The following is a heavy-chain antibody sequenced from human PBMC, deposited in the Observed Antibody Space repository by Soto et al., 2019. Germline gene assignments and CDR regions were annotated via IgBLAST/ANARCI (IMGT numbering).Heavy chain of an antibody. CDR1: GYTFITYG. CDR3: ARGPTDYYDNSANYFLDY. V-gene: IGHV1-18*01. J-gene: IGHJ4*02. D-gene: IGHD3-22*01. Sequence: QVPLVQSGAEVKKPGASVKVSCKASGYTFITYGVSWVRQAPGQGLDWLGWISTYNGNIRYAERRQGRVTMTTDTTTNTAYMELRNLRSDDTAVYYCARGPTDYYDNSANYFLDYWGQGTLVTVSS. CDR2: ISTYNGNI.